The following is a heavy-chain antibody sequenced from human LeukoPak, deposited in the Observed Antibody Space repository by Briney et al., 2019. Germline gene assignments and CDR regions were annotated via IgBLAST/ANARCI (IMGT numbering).Heavy chain of an antibody. CDR3: STRDQSRTDVVPPDY. CDR2: ISHCGDT. D-gene: IGHD5/OR15-5a*01. CDR1: GGSISSSNW. J-gene: IGHJ4*02. Sequence: PSETLSLTCAVSGGSISSSNWWSWVRQPPGKGLEWIGEISHCGDTKYSPSLRTRVTISIDRSKNHLSLNLNSVTAADTAIYYCSTRDQSRTDVVPPDYWGQGTLVTVSS. V-gene: IGHV4-4*02.